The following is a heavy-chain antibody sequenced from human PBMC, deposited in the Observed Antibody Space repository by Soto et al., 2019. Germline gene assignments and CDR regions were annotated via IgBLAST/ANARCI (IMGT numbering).Heavy chain of an antibody. V-gene: IGHV1-46*01. Sequence: ASVKVSCTASGYTFTNYYIHWVRQAPGQGLEWIGIINPSGGSTNYAQKFQGRVTMTRDTSTSTVYMELSSLRSEDTAVYYCAKLPWADYGGIFDPWGQGTLVTVSS. D-gene: IGHD4-17*01. CDR1: GYTFTNYY. CDR3: AKLPWADYGGIFDP. CDR2: INPSGGST. J-gene: IGHJ5*02.